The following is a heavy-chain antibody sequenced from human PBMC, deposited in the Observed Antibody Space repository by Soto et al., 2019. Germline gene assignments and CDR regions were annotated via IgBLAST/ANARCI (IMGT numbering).Heavy chain of an antibody. CDR3: ARARTPNYDYIWGSYRYLDAFDI. D-gene: IGHD3-16*02. CDR2: MSGGGDST. V-gene: IGHV3-23*01. Sequence: GGSLRLSCTASGFTFGDYAMSWFRQAPGKGLEWVAAMSGGGDSTKHADSVKGRFTISRDNSKNTLYLEMNSLRAEDTAVYYCARARTPNYDYIWGSYRYLDAFDIWGQGTMVTVSS. J-gene: IGHJ3*02. CDR1: GFTFGDYA.